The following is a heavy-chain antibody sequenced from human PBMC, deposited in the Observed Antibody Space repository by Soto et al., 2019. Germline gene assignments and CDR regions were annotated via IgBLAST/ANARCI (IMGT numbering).Heavy chain of an antibody. D-gene: IGHD1-20*01. Sequence: QVQLVQSGAEVKKPGSSVRVSCKASGATFNTFAISWVRQAPGQGLEWMGGIIPIFGTPDYAQQFPGRVTISADESTSTAYLKLRSLRSEDTSVSYCARSPGITGTLASQYAMDVWGQGTTVTVSS. CDR3: ARSPGITGTLASQYAMDV. J-gene: IGHJ6*02. V-gene: IGHV1-69*01. CDR2: IIPIFGTP. CDR1: GATFNTFA.